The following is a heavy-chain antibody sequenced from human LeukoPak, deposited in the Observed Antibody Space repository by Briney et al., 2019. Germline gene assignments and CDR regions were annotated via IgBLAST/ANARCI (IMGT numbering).Heavy chain of an antibody. V-gene: IGHV1-69*13. CDR3: ARVRITIFGVVILNWFDP. Sequence: GASVKISCKASGGTFSSYAISWVRQAPGQGLEWMGGIIPIFGTANYAQKFRGRVTITADESTSTAYMELSSLRSEDTAVYYCARVRITIFGVVILNWFDPWGQGTLVTVSS. CDR1: GGTFSSYA. CDR2: IIPIFGTA. D-gene: IGHD3-3*01. J-gene: IGHJ5*02.